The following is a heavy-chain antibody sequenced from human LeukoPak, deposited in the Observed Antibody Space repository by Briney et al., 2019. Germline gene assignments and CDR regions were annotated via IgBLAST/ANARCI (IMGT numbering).Heavy chain of an antibody. V-gene: IGHV3-7*01. CDR2: MNQDGSEK. J-gene: IGHJ4*02. CDR3: ARGVYYFDY. D-gene: IGHD1-26*01. Sequence: KPGGSLRLSCAASGFTFSSYWMTWVRQAPGKGLEWVANMNQDGSEKYYVDSVKGRFTISRDNAKDSLYLQMNSLRAEDKAVYYCARGVYYFDYWGQGTLVTVSS. CDR1: GFTFSSYW.